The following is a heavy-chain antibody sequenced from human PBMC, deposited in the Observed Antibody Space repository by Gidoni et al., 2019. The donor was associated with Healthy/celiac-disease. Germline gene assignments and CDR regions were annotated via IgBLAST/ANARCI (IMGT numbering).Heavy chain of an antibody. CDR2: IDPSDSYT. Sequence: EVQLVQSGAEVKKPGESLRISGKGSGYSFTSYWISWVRQMPGKGREWMGRIDPSDSYTNSSPSFQGHVTISADKSISTAYLQWSSLKASDTAMYYCAHSLGYSYGSIYYMDVWGKGTTVTVSS. D-gene: IGHD5-18*01. V-gene: IGHV5-10-1*01. CDR1: GYSFTSYW. CDR3: AHSLGYSYGSIYYMDV. J-gene: IGHJ6*03.